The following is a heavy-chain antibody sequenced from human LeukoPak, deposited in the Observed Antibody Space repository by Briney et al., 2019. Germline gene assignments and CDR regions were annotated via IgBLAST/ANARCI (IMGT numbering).Heavy chain of an antibody. V-gene: IGHV4-4*07. Sequence: SETLSLTCIVSGGAISGYYWSWIRQPAGKGLEWIGHMDTSGHTNYNSSLMSRVTMSVDTSKNQFSLRLTSVTAADTAVYYCARHWSHSVAQFGRSYWFDPWGQGTLVTVSS. CDR2: MDTSGHT. CDR1: GGAISGYY. CDR3: ARHWSHSVAQFGRSYWFDP. J-gene: IGHJ5*02. D-gene: IGHD2-15*01.